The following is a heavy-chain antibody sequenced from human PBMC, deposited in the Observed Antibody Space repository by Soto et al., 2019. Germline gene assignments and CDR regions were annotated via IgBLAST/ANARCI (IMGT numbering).Heavy chain of an antibody. CDR2: ISSSSSTI. CDR1: GFTFSSYS. CDR3: ARDSYDSSGYSAYFDY. D-gene: IGHD3-22*01. J-gene: IGHJ4*02. V-gene: IGHV3-48*02. Sequence: EVQLVESGGGLVQPGGSLRLSCAASGFTFSSYSMNWVRQAPGKGLEWVSYISSSSSTIYYAESVTDRFTITRDNAKNSLKLQMNSLRDEDTAVYYCARDSYDSSGYSAYFDYWGQGTLVTVSS.